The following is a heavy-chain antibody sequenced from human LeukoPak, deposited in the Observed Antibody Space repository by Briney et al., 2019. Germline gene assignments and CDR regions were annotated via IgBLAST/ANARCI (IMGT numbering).Heavy chain of an antibody. D-gene: IGHD3-22*01. Sequence: LPGGSLRLSCAASGFTLSYYGMPWVRQAPGKGLEWVALIWSDGSNENYADSVKGRFTISRDTSRNTLYLQMHSLRAEDTAVYYCARDADTSGSYWYFDLWGRGTQVTVSS. CDR3: ARDADTSGSYWYFDL. CDR2: IWSDGSNE. CDR1: GFTLSYYG. V-gene: IGHV3-33*01. J-gene: IGHJ2*01.